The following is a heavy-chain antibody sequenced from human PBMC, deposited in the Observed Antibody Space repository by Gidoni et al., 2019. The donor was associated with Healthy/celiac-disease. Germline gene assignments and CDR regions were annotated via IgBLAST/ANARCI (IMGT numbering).Heavy chain of an antibody. J-gene: IGHJ6*01. CDR2: IYSGGST. V-gene: IGHV3-53*01. D-gene: IGHD3-9*01. Sequence: EVQLVESGGGLIQPGGSLRLSCPASGFTVSSNYMSWVRQAPGKGLEWVSVIYSGGSTYYADSVKGRFTISRDNSKNTLYLQMNSLRAEDTAVYYCASSYHYDILTGHYGMDVWGQGTTVTVSS. CDR1: GFTVSSNY. CDR3: ASSYHYDILTGHYGMDV.